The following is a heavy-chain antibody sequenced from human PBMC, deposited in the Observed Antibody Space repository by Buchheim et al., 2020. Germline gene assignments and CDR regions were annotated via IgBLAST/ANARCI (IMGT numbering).Heavy chain of an antibody. J-gene: IGHJ4*02. D-gene: IGHD4-23*01. CDR2: INHSGST. Sequence: QVQLQQWGAGLLKPSETLSLTCAVYGGSFSGYYWSWIRQPPGKGLEWIGEINHSGSTNYNPSLKSRVTISVDTSKNQFSLKLSSVTAADTAVYYCARQGNLYGGNFYLDYWGQGTL. V-gene: IGHV4-34*01. CDR3: ARQGNLYGGNFYLDY. CDR1: GGSFSGYY.